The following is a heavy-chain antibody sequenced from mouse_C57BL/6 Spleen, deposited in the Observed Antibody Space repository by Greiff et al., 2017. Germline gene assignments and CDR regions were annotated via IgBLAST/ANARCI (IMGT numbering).Heavy chain of an antibody. CDR2: IRLKSDNYAT. V-gene: IGHV6-3*01. CDR3: TGRGSNFDY. Sequence: EVKLEESGGGLVQPGGSMKLSCVASGFTFSNYWMNWVRQSPEKGLEWVAQIRLKSDNYATHYAESVKGRFTISRDDSKSSVYLQMNNLRAEDTGIYYCTGRGSNFDYWGQGTTLTVSS. D-gene: IGHD1-1*02. CDR1: GFTFSNYW. J-gene: IGHJ2*01.